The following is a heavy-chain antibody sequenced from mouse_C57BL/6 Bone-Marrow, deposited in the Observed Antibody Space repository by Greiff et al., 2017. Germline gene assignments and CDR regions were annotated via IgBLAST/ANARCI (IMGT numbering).Heavy chain of an antibody. D-gene: IGHD2-4*01. CDR3: ARDMITTGGYYAMDY. V-gene: IGHV1-69*01. CDR1: GYTFTSYW. CDR2: IDPSDSYT. Sequence: QVQLQQPGAELVMPGASVKLSCKASGYTFTSYWMHWVKQRPGQGLEWIGEIDPSDSYTNYNQKFKGKSTLTVEKSSSTAYMQLSSLTSEDSAVYYCARDMITTGGYYAMDYWGQGTSVTVSS. J-gene: IGHJ4*01.